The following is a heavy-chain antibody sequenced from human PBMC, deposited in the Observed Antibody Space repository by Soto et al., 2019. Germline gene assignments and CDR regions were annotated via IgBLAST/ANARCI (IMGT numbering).Heavy chain of an antibody. CDR2: ISAYNGNT. J-gene: IGHJ6*03. V-gene: IGHV1-18*01. CDR3: ASKDYGSGSYSPRKDYYYYTDV. CDR1: GYTFTSYG. D-gene: IGHD3-10*01. Sequence: QVQLVQSGAEVKKPGASVKVSCKASGYTFTSYGISWVRQAPGQGLEWRGWISAYNGNTNYAQKLQGRVTMTTDTSTSTAYMELRSLRSDDTAVYYCASKDYGSGSYSPRKDYYYYTDVWGKGTTVTVSS.